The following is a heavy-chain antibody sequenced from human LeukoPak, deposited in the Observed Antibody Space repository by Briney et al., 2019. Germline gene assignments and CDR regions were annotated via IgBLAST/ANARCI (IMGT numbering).Heavy chain of an antibody. CDR1: GGSFSGYY. Sequence: PSETLSLTCAVYGGSFSGYYWSWIRQPPGKGLEWMGEISHSGSTNYYPSLKRRGAISVDTSKNQFSLKVSSGTAADEAAVYCSGDKIGGINFDYWGQETLIPVSA. CDR2: ISHSGST. V-gene: IGHV4-34*01. CDR3: SGDKIGGINFDY. J-gene: IGHJ4*02. D-gene: IGHD2/OR15-2a*01.